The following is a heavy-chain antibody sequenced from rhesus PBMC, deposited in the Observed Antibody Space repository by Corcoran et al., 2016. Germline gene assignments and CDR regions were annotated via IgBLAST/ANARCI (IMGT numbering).Heavy chain of an antibody. J-gene: IGHJ6*01. CDR3: ARVVYWSGSDS. CDR1: GASFSGHW. D-gene: IGHD2-21*01. Sequence: QVQLQESGPGLVKPPETLSLTCAVSGASFSGHWWGWIRQSPGKGLEWIGHISVVGTNNRNPSLKIRVTLSVDTSRNQVSLKLNSVTAADTAVYYCARVVYWSGSDSWGQGVVVTVSS. CDR2: ISVVGTN. V-gene: IGHV4S14*01.